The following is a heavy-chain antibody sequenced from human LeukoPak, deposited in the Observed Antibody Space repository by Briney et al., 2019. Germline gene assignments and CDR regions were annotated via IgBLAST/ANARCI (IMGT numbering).Heavy chain of an antibody. V-gene: IGHV4-59*01. J-gene: IGHJ4*02. CDR3: ARGDYGEYYFDY. Sequence: SETLSLTCTVSGVSISSYYGSWIRQPPGKGLEWMGYIYYSGSTNYNPSLKSRVTISVDTSKNQFSLKLSSVTAADTAVYYCARGDYGEYYFDYWGQGTLVTVSS. D-gene: IGHD3-16*01. CDR2: IYYSGST. CDR1: GVSISSYY.